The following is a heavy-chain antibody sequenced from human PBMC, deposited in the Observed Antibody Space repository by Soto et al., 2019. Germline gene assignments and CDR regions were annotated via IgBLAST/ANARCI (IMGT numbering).Heavy chain of an antibody. J-gene: IGHJ6*02. CDR3: AREYRVPGVGIETFYFYGMDV. D-gene: IGHD3-10*01. CDR2: LNHSGST. V-gene: IGHV4-34*01. Sequence: SLTLRLPCTVCGGYISNHYWRCILQPPGKELKWIGELNHSGSTNYNPSLKRRVTVSVDTSTNQFSLELSSVTAADTAVYYCAREYRVPGVGIETFYFYGMDVWGQGTTLTVSS. CDR1: GGYISNHY.